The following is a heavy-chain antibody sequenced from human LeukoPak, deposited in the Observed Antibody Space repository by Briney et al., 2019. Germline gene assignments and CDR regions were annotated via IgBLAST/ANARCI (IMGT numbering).Heavy chain of an antibody. CDR3: ARRGGHGGSFDY. J-gene: IGHJ4*02. CDR1: GGSISSYY. V-gene: IGHV4-59*08. Sequence: SETLSLTCTVSGGSISSYYWSWIRQPSGKGLEWIGYIYYSGSGSTNYNPSLKSRVTISVDTSKNQFSLKLSSVTAADTAVYYCARRGGHGGSFDYWGQGTLVTVSS. CDR2: IYYSGSGST. D-gene: IGHD4-23*01.